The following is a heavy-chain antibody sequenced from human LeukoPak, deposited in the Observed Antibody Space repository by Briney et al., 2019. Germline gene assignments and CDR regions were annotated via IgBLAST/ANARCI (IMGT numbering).Heavy chain of an antibody. Sequence: ASVKVSCKASGYTFTSYDINWVRQAPGQGLEWMGIINPSGGSTSYAQKFQGRVTMTRDTSTSTVYMELSSLRSEDTAVYYCARDRVAGLFDYWGQGTLVTVSS. J-gene: IGHJ4*02. CDR2: INPSGGST. CDR1: GYTFTSYD. V-gene: IGHV1-46*01. CDR3: ARDRVAGLFDY. D-gene: IGHD6-19*01.